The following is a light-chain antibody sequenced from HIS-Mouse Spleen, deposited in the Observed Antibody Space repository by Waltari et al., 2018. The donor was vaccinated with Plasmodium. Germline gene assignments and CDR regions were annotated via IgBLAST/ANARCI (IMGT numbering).Light chain of an antibody. CDR3: CSYAGSSTWV. V-gene: IGLV2-23*01. Sequence: QSALTQPASVSGSPGQSITISCTGTSSDVGSYHLVPWYQQPPGKAPKLMIYEGSKRPSGVSNRFSGSKSGNTASLTISGLQAEDEADYYCCSYAGSSTWVFGGGTKLTVL. CDR1: SSDVGSYHL. CDR2: EGS. J-gene: IGLJ3*02.